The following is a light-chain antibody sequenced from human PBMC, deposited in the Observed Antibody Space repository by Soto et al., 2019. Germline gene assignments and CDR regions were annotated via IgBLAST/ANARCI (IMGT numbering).Light chain of an antibody. CDR1: RNDVGNYNL. CDR2: DDS. V-gene: IGLV2-23*01. CDR3: CSYTGATTAYV. J-gene: IGLJ1*01. Sequence: QSVLTRPASVPGSPGQPITVSGTGSRNDVGNYNLVSWYQQSPDKAPTLLIYDDSKRPSGVSNRLSGSKSGDTASLTISGLQTEDEADYYCCSYTGATTAYVCGTGTTV.